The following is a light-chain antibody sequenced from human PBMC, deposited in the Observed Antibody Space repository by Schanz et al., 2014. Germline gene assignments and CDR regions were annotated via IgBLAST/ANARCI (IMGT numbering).Light chain of an antibody. V-gene: IGLV2-14*01. CDR1: SSDVGGFNY. CDR2: DVS. J-gene: IGLJ2*01. CDR3: SSYTSTSLVI. Sequence: QSALTQPASVSGSPGQSITISCTGTSSDVGGFNYVSWYQQYSGKAPKLMIYDVSNRPSGVSNRFSGSKSGNTASLTISGLQTEDEADYYCSSYTSTSLVIFGGGTNVTVL.